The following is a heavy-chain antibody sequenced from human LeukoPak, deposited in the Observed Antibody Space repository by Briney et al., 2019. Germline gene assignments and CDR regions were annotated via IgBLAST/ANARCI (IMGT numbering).Heavy chain of an antibody. CDR2: IVVGSGNT. V-gene: IGHV1-58*02. D-gene: IGHD5-24*01. J-gene: IGHJ3*02. CDR3: AAGRWLPLVAFDI. CDR1: GFTFTSSA. Sequence: ASVKVSCKASGFTFTSSAMQWVRQARGQRLEWIGWIVVGSGNTNYAQKFQERVTITRDMSTSTAYMELSSLRSEHTAVYYCAAGRWLPLVAFDIWGQGTMVTVSS.